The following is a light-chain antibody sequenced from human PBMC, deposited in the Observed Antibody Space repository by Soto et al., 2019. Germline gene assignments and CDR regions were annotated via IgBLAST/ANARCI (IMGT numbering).Light chain of an antibody. CDR2: AVY. Sequence: DIQMTQSPSSVSASVGDRVTLTCRASQGIGNWLAWYQQKLGKAPKLLIYAVYSLQSGVTSRFSGTGSETDFTLTISSLQPEDFATYYRQPANSFPFTVGQVTRLEIK. V-gene: IGKV1-12*01. CDR1: QGIGNW. J-gene: IGKJ5*01. CDR3: QPANSFPFT.